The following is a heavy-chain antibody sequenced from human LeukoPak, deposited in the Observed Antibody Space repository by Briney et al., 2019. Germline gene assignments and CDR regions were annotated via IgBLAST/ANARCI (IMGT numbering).Heavy chain of an antibody. CDR2: INPNSGGT. V-gene: IGHV1-2*02. CDR3: ARGPLVVPAATLYYFDY. Sequence: ASVKVSCKASGYTFTGYYMHWVRQAPGQGLERMGWINPNSGGTNYAQKFQGRVTMTRDTSISTAYMELSRLRSDDTAVYYCARGPLVVPAATLYYFDYWGQGTLVTVSS. D-gene: IGHD2-2*01. J-gene: IGHJ4*02. CDR1: GYTFTGYY.